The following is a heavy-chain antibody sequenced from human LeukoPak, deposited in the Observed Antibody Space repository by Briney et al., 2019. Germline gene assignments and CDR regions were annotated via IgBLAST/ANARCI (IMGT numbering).Heavy chain of an antibody. D-gene: IGHD4-11*01. V-gene: IGHV4-39*02. CDR3: VRDYSNFVQGD. Sequence: SETLSLTCAVSGDSISSSHYYWGWIRQSPGKGLEWIGSIYSGGETHYNPSLNSRVTIFLDTSKNRFSLNLISVTATDTAVYYCVRDYSNFVQGDWGQGTLVTVSS. CDR2: IYSGGET. CDR1: GDSISSSHYY. J-gene: IGHJ4*02.